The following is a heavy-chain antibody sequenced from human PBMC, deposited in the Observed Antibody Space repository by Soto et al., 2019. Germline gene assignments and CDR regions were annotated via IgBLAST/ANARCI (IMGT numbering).Heavy chain of an antibody. Sequence: EVQLVESGGGLVQPGGSLRLSCAASGFTFSSYSMNWVRQAPGKGLEWVSYISSSSSTIYYADSVKGRFTISRDNAKNSLYLQMRDDDTAVYYCAREGGNLNWFDPWGQGTLVTVSS. CDR1: GFTFSSYS. CDR3: AREGGNLNWFDP. J-gene: IGHJ5*02. CDR2: ISSSSSTI. D-gene: IGHD1-26*01. V-gene: IGHV3-48*02.